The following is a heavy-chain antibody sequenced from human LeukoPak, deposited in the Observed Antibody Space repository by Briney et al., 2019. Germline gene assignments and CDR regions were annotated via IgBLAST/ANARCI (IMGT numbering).Heavy chain of an antibody. CDR2: INPDGSST. CDR3: AGDLGLVSPEDCDYFDP. D-gene: IGHD3/OR15-3a*01. CDR1: GFTFSTSS. Sequence: PGGSLRLSCPASGFTFSTSSMHWVRQAPGKGLVWVSRINPDGSSTNYADSVKGRFTISRDNAKNTLYLKIDTLRAEDTAIYYCAGDLGLVSPEDCDYFDPWGQGTLVTVSS. V-gene: IGHV3-74*01. J-gene: IGHJ4*02.